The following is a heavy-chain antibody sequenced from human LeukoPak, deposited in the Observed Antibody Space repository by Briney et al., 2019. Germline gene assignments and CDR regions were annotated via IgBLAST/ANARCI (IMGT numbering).Heavy chain of an antibody. V-gene: IGHV3-72*01. CDR1: GFTFSDHY. Sequence: GGSLRLSCTASGFTFSDHYMDWVRQAPGKGLQWVGRSRNKGNSYTTEYAASVKGRFTISRDDSKKSMYLQMNSLKTEDTAVYYCARDSGHWGQGTLVTVSS. J-gene: IGHJ1*01. D-gene: IGHD3-10*01. CDR2: SRNKGNSYTT. CDR3: ARDSGH.